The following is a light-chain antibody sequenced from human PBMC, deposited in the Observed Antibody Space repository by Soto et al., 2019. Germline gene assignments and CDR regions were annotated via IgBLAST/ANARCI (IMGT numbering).Light chain of an antibody. J-gene: IGKJ1*01. CDR2: AAS. V-gene: IGKV1-39*01. CDR1: QSINIY. Sequence: DIQMTQSPSSLSASVGDRVTITCLASQSINIYLNWYQQKPGKAPKLLIYAASSFQSGVPSRFSGSGSGTEFTLTVNSLQPDDSATYYCQQYQSYPWTFGQGTKVDIK. CDR3: QQYQSYPWT.